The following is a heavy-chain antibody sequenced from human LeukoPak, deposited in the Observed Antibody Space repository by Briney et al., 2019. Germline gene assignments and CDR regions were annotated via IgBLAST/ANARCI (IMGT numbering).Heavy chain of an antibody. Sequence: GGSLRLSCAASGFTFSSYAMSWVRQAPGKGLEWVSAISGSGGSTYYADSVKGRFTISRDNSKNTLYLQMNSLRAEDTAVYYCAKGGYCSGGSCYVDYWGQGTLVTVSS. V-gene: IGHV3-23*01. CDR1: GFTFSSYA. CDR2: ISGSGGST. J-gene: IGHJ4*02. CDR3: AKGGYCSGGSCYVDY. D-gene: IGHD2-15*01.